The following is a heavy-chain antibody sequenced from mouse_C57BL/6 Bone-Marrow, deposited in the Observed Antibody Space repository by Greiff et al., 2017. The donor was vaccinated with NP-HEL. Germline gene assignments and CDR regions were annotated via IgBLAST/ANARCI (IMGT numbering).Heavy chain of an antibody. CDR2: IWTGGGT. D-gene: IGHD1-1*01. Sequence: VQRVESGPGLVAPSQSLSITCTVSGFSLTSYAISWVRQPPGKGLEWLGVIWTGGGTNYNSALKSRLSISKDNSKSQVFLKMNSLQTDDTARYYCARTAYGSSSYAMDYWGQGTSVTVSS. J-gene: IGHJ4*01. CDR1: GFSLTSYA. CDR3: ARTAYGSSSYAMDY. V-gene: IGHV2-9-1*01.